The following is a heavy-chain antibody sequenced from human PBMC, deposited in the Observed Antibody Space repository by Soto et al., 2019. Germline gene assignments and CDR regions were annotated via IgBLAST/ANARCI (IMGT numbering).Heavy chain of an antibody. D-gene: IGHD3-10*01. V-gene: IGHV1-18*01. CDR3: SRGGSTWPFDY. CDR1: GYTFTSYG. Sequence: ASVKVSCKASGYTFTSYGISWVRQAPGQGLEWMGWISAYNGSTSYAQKFQDRVTMTRDTSTSTVYMELSSLRSEDTAVYYCSRGGSTWPFDYWGQGTPVTVSS. J-gene: IGHJ4*02. CDR2: ISAYNGST.